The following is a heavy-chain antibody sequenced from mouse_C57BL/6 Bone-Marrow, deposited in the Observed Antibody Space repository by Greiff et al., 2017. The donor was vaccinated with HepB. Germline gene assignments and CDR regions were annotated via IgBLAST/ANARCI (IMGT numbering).Heavy chain of an antibody. V-gene: IGHV3-8*01. CDR3: ARYKGYYTWYFDV. J-gene: IGHJ1*03. CDR1: GYSITSDY. D-gene: IGHD2-12*01. CDR2: ISYSGST. Sequence: DVKLQESGPGLAKPSQTLSLTCSVTGYSITSDYWNWIRKFPGNKLEYMGYISYSGSTYYNPSLKSRISITRDTSKNQYYLQLNSVTTEDTATYYCARYKGYYTWYFDVWGTGTTVTVSS.